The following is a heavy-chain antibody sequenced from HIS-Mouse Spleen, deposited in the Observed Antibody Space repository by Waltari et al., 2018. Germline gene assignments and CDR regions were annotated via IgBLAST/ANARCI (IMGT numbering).Heavy chain of an antibody. V-gene: IGHV4-39*01. D-gene: IGHD2-21*02. Sequence: QLQLQESGPGLVKPSETLSLTCTVSGGSISSSSYYWGWIRQPPGKGLEWIGSIYYRGSTDYNPSLKSRVTISVDTSKNQFSLKLSSVTAADTAVYYCARKRTASGWFDPWGQGTLVTVSS. CDR3: ARKRTASGWFDP. CDR2: IYYRGST. CDR1: GGSISSSSYY. J-gene: IGHJ5*02.